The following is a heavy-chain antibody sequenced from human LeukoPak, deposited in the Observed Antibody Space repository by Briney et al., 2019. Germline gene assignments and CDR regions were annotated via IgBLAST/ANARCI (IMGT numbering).Heavy chain of an antibody. Sequence: SVKVSCKASGGTFTNAAISWVRQAPGQGLEWMGGINPIFRSPNYAQKFQGRVTIIADESTSTAYMELSSLKIDDTAIYYCARGGGIFGVLTTAHYYGMDVWGQGTTVIVPS. CDR3: ARGGGIFGVLTTAHYYGMDV. J-gene: IGHJ6*02. V-gene: IGHV1-69*01. D-gene: IGHD3-3*01. CDR2: INPIFRSP. CDR1: GGTFTNAA.